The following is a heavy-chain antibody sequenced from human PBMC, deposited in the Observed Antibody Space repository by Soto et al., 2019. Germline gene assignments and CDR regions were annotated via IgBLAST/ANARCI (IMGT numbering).Heavy chain of an antibody. V-gene: IGHV1-3*01. J-gene: IGHJ4*02. CDR1: GYTFSSYA. CDR3: ARDTGDGTFDI. CDR2: INAGYGNT. D-gene: IGHD7-27*01. Sequence: ASVKVSCKASGYTFSSYAMHWVRQAPGQRLEWMGWINAGYGNTKSSQKFQDRVTISRDTSASTAYMELTSLRSEDTAVYYCARDTGDGTFDIWGQGTLVTVSS.